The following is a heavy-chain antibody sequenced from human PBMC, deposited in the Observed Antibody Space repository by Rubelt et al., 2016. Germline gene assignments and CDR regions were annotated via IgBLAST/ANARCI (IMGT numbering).Heavy chain of an antibody. CDR3: ARGDSGSYVFVY. V-gene: IGHV4-34*01. Sequence: QVQLQQWGAGLLKPSETLSLTCAVYGGSFSGYYWSWIRQPPGKGLEWIGEINHSGSTNYNPSLKVGVTTSVDTSKNQCSLKLSFVTAADTAVYYCARGDSGSYVFVYWGQGTLVTVSS. D-gene: IGHD1-26*01. CDR1: GGSFSGYY. CDR2: INHSGST. J-gene: IGHJ4*02.